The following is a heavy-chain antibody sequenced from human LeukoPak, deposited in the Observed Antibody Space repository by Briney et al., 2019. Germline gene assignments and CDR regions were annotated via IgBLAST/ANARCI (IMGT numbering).Heavy chain of an antibody. D-gene: IGHD6-13*01. Sequence: PSETLSLTCTVSGYSISSGYYWGWIRQPPGKGLEWIGSIYHSGSTYYNPSLKSRVTISVDTSKNQFSLKLSSVTAADTAVYYCARWYSSSWLFDYWGQGTLVTVSS. J-gene: IGHJ4*02. CDR1: GYSISSGYY. CDR3: ARWYSSSWLFDY. CDR2: IYHSGST. V-gene: IGHV4-38-2*02.